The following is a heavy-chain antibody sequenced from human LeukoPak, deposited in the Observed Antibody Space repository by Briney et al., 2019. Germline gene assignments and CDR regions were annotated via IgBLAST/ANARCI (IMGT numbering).Heavy chain of an antibody. V-gene: IGHV3-20*04. D-gene: IGHD6-19*01. Sequence: GGSLRLSCAASGFTFSTYGMHWVRQAPGKGLEWVSGINWNGGSTGYADSVKGRFTISRDNAKNSLYLQMNSLRAEDTALYYCARVVFSSGWSVPTYFDYWGQGTLVTVSS. J-gene: IGHJ4*02. CDR3: ARVVFSSGWSVPTYFDY. CDR2: INWNGGST. CDR1: GFTFSTYG.